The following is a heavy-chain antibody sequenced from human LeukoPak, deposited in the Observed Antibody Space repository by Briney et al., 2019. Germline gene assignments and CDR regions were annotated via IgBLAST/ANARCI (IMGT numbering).Heavy chain of an antibody. Sequence: GGSLRLSCAASGFTFSSYAMSWVRQAPGKGLEWVAVISYDRSNRFYADSLKGRFTISRDNSKNTLYLQINSLRAEDTAVYYCARDFSRGSYKGRDYYMDVWGKGTTVTVSS. CDR1: GFTFSSYA. CDR2: ISYDRSNR. J-gene: IGHJ6*03. V-gene: IGHV3-30*04. D-gene: IGHD3-16*01. CDR3: ARDFSRGSYKGRDYYMDV.